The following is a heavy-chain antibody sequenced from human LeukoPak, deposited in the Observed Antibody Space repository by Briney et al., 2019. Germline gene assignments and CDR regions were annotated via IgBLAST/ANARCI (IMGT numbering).Heavy chain of an antibody. J-gene: IGHJ4*02. CDR3: ARDSESGSHDY. Sequence: ASVKVSCKASGGTFNSYAISWVRQAPGQGLEWMGGIIPIFGTANYAQKFQGRVTITADESTSTAYMELSSLRSEDTAVYSCARDSESGSHDYWGQGTLVTVSS. V-gene: IGHV1-69*13. CDR1: GGTFNSYA. CDR2: IIPIFGTA. D-gene: IGHD1-26*01.